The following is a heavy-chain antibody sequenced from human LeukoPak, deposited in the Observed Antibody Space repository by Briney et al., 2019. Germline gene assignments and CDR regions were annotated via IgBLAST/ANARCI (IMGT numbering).Heavy chain of an antibody. CDR3: AGDGANYYYFDY. CDR2: TYYRSKWYN. J-gene: IGHJ4*02. CDR1: GDSVSRISAG. D-gene: IGHD4/OR15-4a*01. Sequence: SQTLSLTCAISGDSVSRISAGWNWIRQSPSRGLEWLGRTYYRSKWYNDYAVSVKSRITIIPDTSKNQFSLQLNSVTPEDTAVYYCAGDGANYYYFDYWGQGTLVTVSS. V-gene: IGHV6-1*01.